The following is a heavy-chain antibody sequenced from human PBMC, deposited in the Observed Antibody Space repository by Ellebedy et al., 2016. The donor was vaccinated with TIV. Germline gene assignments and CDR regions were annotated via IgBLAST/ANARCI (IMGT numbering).Heavy chain of an antibody. CDR3: AREAISYATSGYYFDY. Sequence: GESLKISCAASGFTFSSYWMHWVRQAPGKGLVWVSRINSDGSSTGYADSVKGRFTISRDNAKSSLYLQMNSLRAEDTAVYYCAREAISYATSGYYFDYWGQGTLVTVSS. CDR1: GFTFSSYW. J-gene: IGHJ4*02. CDR2: INSDGSST. V-gene: IGHV3-74*01. D-gene: IGHD3-16*01.